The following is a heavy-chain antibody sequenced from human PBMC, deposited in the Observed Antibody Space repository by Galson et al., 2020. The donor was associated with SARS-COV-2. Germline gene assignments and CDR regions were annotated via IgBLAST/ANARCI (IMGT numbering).Heavy chain of an antibody. D-gene: IGHD3-3*01. Sequence: SETLSLTCAVSGGSIGSSNWWTWVRLPPGQGLEWIGDISHGGDTNYNPSFRSRVTMPLDTSRNQFSLNLASVTAADTAIYDCATTSLGFSGDQWGRGTLVTVSS. CDR2: ISHGGDT. J-gene: IGHJ4*02. CDR1: GGSIGSSNW. CDR3: ATTSLGFSGDQ. V-gene: IGHV4-4*02.